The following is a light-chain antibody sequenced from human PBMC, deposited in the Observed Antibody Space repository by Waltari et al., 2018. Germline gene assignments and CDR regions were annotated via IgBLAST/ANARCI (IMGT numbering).Light chain of an antibody. CDR1: QSVANN. V-gene: IGKV3-15*01. J-gene: IGKJ2*03. Sequence: EKVLTQFPATVSGSPGERVTLSCRASQSVANNVAWYQHRSGQAPRLVIYDASTMASGIPARVGGSGSGTEFTLTTSGLQSEDFALYYGQQYNDWYSFGQGTKLEIK. CDR3: QQYNDWYS. CDR2: DAS.